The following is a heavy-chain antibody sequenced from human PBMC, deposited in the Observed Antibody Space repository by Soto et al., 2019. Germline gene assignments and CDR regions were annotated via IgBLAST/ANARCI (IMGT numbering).Heavy chain of an antibody. J-gene: IGHJ5*02. CDR2: IKPDNGDT. D-gene: IGHD5-12*01. CDR3: ATSYDSGFDP. CDR1: GYPFSKYG. Sequence: QLQLVQSGAEVERPGASVRVSCKAYGYPFSKYGISWIRQAPGQGLEWMGWIKPDNGDTNYAQKFQGRVTMTTDTSSNTAYMELRSLRSDDTAVYYCATSYDSGFDPWGQGTLVSVS. V-gene: IGHV1-18*04.